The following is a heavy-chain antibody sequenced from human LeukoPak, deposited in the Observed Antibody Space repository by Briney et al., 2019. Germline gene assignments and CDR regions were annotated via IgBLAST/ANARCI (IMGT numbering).Heavy chain of an antibody. J-gene: IGHJ5*02. Sequence: SSETLSLTCTVSGGSISSYYWSWIRQPPGKGLEWIGSIYHSGSTYYNPSLKSRVTMSVDTSKNQFSLRLRSVTAADTAVYYCARGQARLAWFDPWGQGTLVTVSS. CDR1: GGSISSYY. V-gene: IGHV4-59*04. CDR3: ARGQARLAWFDP. D-gene: IGHD6-19*01. CDR2: IYHSGST.